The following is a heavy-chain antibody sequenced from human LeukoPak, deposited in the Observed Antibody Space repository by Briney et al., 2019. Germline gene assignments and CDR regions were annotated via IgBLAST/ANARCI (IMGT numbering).Heavy chain of an antibody. V-gene: IGHV3-11*06. CDR3: ARLTSIAAAGTYYYGMDV. CDR2: ISSSSSYI. Sequence: GGSLRLSCAASGFTFSDYYMGWIRQAPGKGLEWVSYISSSSSYIYYADSVKGRFTISRDNAKNSLYLQMNSLRAEDTAVYYCARLTSIAAAGTYYYGMDVWGQGTTVTVSS. D-gene: IGHD6-13*01. J-gene: IGHJ6*02. CDR1: GFTFSDYY.